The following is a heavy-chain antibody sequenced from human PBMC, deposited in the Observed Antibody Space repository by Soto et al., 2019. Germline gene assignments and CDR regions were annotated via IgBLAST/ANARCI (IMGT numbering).Heavy chain of an antibody. Sequence: EVQLLESGGGLVQPGGSLRLSCAASGFTFSSYAMSWVRQAPGKGLEWVSAISGSGGSTYYADSVKGRFTISRDNSKNTLYLQMNSLRAEDTAVYYCAKDHLVGATTSDAFDIWGQGTMVTVSS. CDR1: GFTFSSYA. J-gene: IGHJ3*02. V-gene: IGHV3-23*01. CDR2: ISGSGGST. D-gene: IGHD1-26*01. CDR3: AKDHLVGATTSDAFDI.